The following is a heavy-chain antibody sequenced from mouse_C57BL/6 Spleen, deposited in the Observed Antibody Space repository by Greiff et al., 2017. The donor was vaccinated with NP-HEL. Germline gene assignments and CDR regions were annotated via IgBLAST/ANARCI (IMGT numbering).Heavy chain of an antibody. CDR1: GFTFSDYY. CDR2: INYDGSST. D-gene: IGHD1-1*01. J-gene: IGHJ1*03. V-gene: IGHV5-16*01. CDR3: ARCYYGRSYGEWYFDV. Sequence: EVKLVESEGGLVQPGSSMKLSCTASGFTFSDYYMAWVRQVPEKGLEWVANINYDGSSTYYLDSLKSRFIISRDNAKNILYLQMSSLKSEDTATYYCARCYYGRSYGEWYFDVWGTGTTVTVSS.